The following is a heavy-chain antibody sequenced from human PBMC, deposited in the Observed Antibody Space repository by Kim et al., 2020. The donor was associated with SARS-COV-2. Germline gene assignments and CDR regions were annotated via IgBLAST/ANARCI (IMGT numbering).Heavy chain of an antibody. CDR2: INHSGST. J-gene: IGHJ4*02. D-gene: IGHD4-4*01. Sequence: SETLSLTCAVYGGSFSGYYWSWIRQPPGKGLEWIGEINHSGSTNYNPSLKSRVTISVDTSKNQFSLKLSSVTAADTAVYYCARAGAHLTTVMWGLDYWGQGTLVTVSS. CDR1: GGSFSGYY. V-gene: IGHV4-34*01. CDR3: ARAGAHLTTVMWGLDY.